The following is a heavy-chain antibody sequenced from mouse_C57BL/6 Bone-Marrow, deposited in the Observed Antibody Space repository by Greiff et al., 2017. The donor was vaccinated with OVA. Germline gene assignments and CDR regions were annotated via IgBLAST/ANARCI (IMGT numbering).Heavy chain of an antibody. V-gene: IGHV5-17*01. J-gene: IGHJ4*01. Sequence: DVKLVESGGGLVKPGGSLKLSCAASGFTFSDYGMHWVRQAPEKGLEWVAYISSGSSTIYYADTVKGRFTISRDNAKNTLFLQMTSLRSEDTAMYYCARKDYYGSSYAHYYAMDYWGQGTSVTVSS. CDR3: ARKDYYGSSYAHYYAMDY. CDR2: ISSGSSTI. D-gene: IGHD1-1*01. CDR1: GFTFSDYG.